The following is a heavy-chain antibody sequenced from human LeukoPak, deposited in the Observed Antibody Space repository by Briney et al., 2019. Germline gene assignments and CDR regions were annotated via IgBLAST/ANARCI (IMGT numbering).Heavy chain of an antibody. CDR2: SGSGGSA. CDR1: GFTFSDHA. Sequence: GGSLRLSCAASGFTFSDHAMSWVRQAPGKGLEWVSFSGSGGSAYYPDSVKGRFTISRDKSKDTVFLQMNSLRAEDTAVYFCAKGRSCTSSYDYWGQGTLVTVSS. J-gene: IGHJ4*02. V-gene: IGHV3-23*01. CDR3: AKGRSCTSSYDY. D-gene: IGHD2-2*01.